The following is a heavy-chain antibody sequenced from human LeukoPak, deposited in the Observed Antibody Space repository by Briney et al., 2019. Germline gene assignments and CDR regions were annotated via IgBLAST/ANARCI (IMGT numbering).Heavy chain of an antibody. V-gene: IGHV3-30*07. D-gene: IGHD3-10*01. CDR1: GFTFSSYA. J-gene: IGHJ6*03. Sequence: PGRSLRLSCAASGFTFSSYAMHWVRQAPGKGLEWVAVTSSDGSNKYCADSVKGRFTISRDRSKNTLYLQMNSLRAEDTAVYYCARVADYYGSGRYYYMDVWGKGTTVTVSS. CDR2: TSSDGSNK. CDR3: ARVADYYGSGRYYYMDV.